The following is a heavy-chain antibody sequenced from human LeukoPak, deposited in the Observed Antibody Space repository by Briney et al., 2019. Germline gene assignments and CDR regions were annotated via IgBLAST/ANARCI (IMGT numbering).Heavy chain of an antibody. Sequence: GGSLRLSCAASGLTFNNAWMNWVRQAPGKGLEWVSYISSSSSTIYYADSVKGRFTISRDNAKNSLYLQMNSLRDEDTAVYYCARAGGGGPDYWGQGTLVTVSS. V-gene: IGHV3-48*02. D-gene: IGHD3-16*01. CDR3: ARAGGGGPDY. CDR1: GLTFNNAW. J-gene: IGHJ4*02. CDR2: ISSSSSTI.